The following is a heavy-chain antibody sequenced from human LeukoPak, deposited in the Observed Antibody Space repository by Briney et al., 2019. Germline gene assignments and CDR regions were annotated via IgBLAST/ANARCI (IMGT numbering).Heavy chain of an antibody. CDR2: IYYSGST. J-gene: IGHJ4*02. Sequence: PSETLSLTCTVSGGSISSYYWSWIRQPPGKGLEWIGYIYYSGSTYYNPSLKSRVTISVDTSKNQFSLKLSSVTAADTAVYYCARRGEAMIAIPYFDYWGQGTLVTVSS. V-gene: IGHV4-59*08. CDR3: ARRGEAMIAIPYFDY. CDR1: GGSISSYY. D-gene: IGHD3-22*01.